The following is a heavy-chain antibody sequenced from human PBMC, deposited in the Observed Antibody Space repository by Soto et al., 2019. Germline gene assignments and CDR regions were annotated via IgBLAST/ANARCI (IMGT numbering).Heavy chain of an antibody. CDR1: GGSIISYY. CDR3: ARTPDI. CDR2: IYHSGST. J-gene: IGHJ3*02. V-gene: IGHV4-59*12. Sequence: PSETLSLTCTVSGGSIISYYWSWIRQPPGKGLEWIGYIYHSGSTYYNPSLKSRVTISVDRSKNQFSLKLSSVTAADTAVYYCARTPDIWGQGTMVTVSS.